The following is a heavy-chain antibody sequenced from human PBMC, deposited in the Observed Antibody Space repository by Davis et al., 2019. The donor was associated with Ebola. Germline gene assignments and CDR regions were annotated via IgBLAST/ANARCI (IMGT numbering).Heavy chain of an antibody. V-gene: IGHV3-30*03. J-gene: IGHJ4*02. CDR1: GFTFSSYG. D-gene: IGHD3-10*01. CDR2: ISYDGSNK. CDR3: ARDSWMVRGVHYYFDY. Sequence: GESLKISCAASGFTFSSYGMHWVRQAPGKGLEWVAVISYDGSNKYYADSVKGRFTISRDNSKNTLYLQMNSLRAEDTAVYYCARDSWMVRGVHYYFDYWGQGTLVTVSS.